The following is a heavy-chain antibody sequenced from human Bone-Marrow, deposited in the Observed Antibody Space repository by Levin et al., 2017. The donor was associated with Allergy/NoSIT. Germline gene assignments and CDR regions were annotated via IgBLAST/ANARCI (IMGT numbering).Heavy chain of an antibody. Sequence: GGSLRLSCAASGFTFDDYAMHWVRQAPGKGLEWVSGISWNSGSIGYADSVKGRFTISRDNAKNSLYLQMNSLRAEDTALYYCAKETGSDYSNEYYFDYWGQGTLVTVSS. CDR2: ISWNSGSI. J-gene: IGHJ4*02. D-gene: IGHD4-11*01. CDR1: GFTFDDYA. V-gene: IGHV3-9*01. CDR3: AKETGSDYSNEYYFDY.